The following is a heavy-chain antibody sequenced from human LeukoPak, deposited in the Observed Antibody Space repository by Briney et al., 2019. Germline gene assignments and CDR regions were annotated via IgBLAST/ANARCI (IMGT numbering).Heavy chain of an antibody. CDR2: FDPEDGET. D-gene: IGHD3-22*01. Sequence: ASVKVSCKVSGYTLTELSMHWVRQAPGKGLEWMGGFDPEDGETIYAQKFQGRVTMTEDTSTDTAYMELSSLRSEDTAVYYCATGPLGSSGYYNNWFDPWGQGTLVTVSS. CDR1: GYTLTELS. J-gene: IGHJ5*02. V-gene: IGHV1-24*01. CDR3: ATGPLGSSGYYNNWFDP.